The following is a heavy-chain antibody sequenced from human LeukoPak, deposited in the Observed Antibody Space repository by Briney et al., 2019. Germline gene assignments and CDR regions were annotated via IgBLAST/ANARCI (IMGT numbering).Heavy chain of an antibody. Sequence: ASVKVSCKASGYTFNSYGISWVRQAPGQGLECMGWISAYNGNTNYAQKLQGRVTMTTDTSTSTAYMELRSLRSDDTAVYYCARIVATPYYYYYYGMGVRGQGTTVTVSS. CDR1: GYTFNSYG. CDR3: ARIVATPYYYYYYGMGV. J-gene: IGHJ6*02. CDR2: ISAYNGNT. D-gene: IGHD5-12*01. V-gene: IGHV1-18*01.